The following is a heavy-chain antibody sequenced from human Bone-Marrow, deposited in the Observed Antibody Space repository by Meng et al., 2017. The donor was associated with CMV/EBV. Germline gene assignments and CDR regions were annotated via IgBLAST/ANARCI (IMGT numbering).Heavy chain of an antibody. CDR2: INPNSGGT. CDR3: ARAGGYCSSTSCYTPDY. Sequence: ASVKVSCKASGYTFTGYYMHWVRQAPGQGLEWMGWINPNSGGTNYAQKFQGRVTMTRDTSISTAYMELSRLRSDDTAVNYCARAGGYCSSTSCYTPDYWGQGTLVTVSS. D-gene: IGHD2-2*02. V-gene: IGHV1-2*02. J-gene: IGHJ4*02. CDR1: GYTFTGYY.